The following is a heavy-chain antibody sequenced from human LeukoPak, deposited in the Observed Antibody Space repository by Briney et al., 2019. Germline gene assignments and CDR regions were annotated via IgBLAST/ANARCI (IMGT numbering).Heavy chain of an antibody. CDR2: INAGNGNT. Sequence: ASVKVSCKASGYTFTSYAMHWVRQAPGQRLEWMGWINAGNGNTKYSQKFQGRVTITADESTSTAYMELSSLRSEDTAVYYCARDLSGSYADYWGQGTLVTVSS. CDR3: ARDLSGSYADY. J-gene: IGHJ4*02. D-gene: IGHD1-26*01. V-gene: IGHV1-3*01. CDR1: GYTFTSYA.